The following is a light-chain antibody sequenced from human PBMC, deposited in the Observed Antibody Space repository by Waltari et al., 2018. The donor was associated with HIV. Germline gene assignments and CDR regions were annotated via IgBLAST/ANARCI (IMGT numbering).Light chain of an antibody. J-gene: IGLJ3*02. CDR2: RNN. Sequence: QSVLTQPPPASGTPGQRVTFSCSGSSSNIVSYYVYWYQQFPGTAPKLLISRNNRPPLVVPAPFSGSMSGTAAIQASSGVRCEDDCDVCCTTWVASLCCWVFGVGSRLSVL. CDR1: SSNIVSYY. CDR3: TTWVASLCCWV. V-gene: IGLV1-47*01.